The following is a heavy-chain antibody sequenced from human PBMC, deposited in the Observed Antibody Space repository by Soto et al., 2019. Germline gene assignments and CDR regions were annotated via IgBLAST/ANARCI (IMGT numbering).Heavy chain of an antibody. CDR3: ARDLGYCSSGTCYREWFEP. Sequence: QVQLVQSGAEVKKPGASVKVSCKASGYTFTTHGISWMRQVPGQGLEWMGWVRGDNGHTNYAQSLQGRVTMTTDTSTNTAYMEMWILRSDATAVYYCARDLGYCSSGTCYREWFEPWCQGNLVTVSS. J-gene: IGHJ5*02. CDR2: VRGDNGHT. CDR1: GYTFTTHG. V-gene: IGHV1-18*01. D-gene: IGHD2-15*01.